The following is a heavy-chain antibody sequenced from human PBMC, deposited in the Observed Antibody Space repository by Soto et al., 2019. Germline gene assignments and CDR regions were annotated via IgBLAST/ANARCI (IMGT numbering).Heavy chain of an antibody. CDR1: GGTFSSYA. V-gene: IGHV1-69*12. J-gene: IGHJ4*02. CDR2: IIPIFGTA. CDR3: ARDLTGRGSYYGSDY. Sequence: QVQLVQSGAEVKKPGSSVKVSCKASGGTFSSYAISWVRQAPGQGLEWMGGIIPIFGTANYAQKFQGRVTITADESTITAYMELSRRRSEDTAVYCCARDLTGRGSYYGSDYWGQGTLVTVSS. D-gene: IGHD1-26*01.